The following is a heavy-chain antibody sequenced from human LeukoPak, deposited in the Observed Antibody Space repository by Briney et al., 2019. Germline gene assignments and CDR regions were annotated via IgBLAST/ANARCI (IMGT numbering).Heavy chain of an antibody. D-gene: IGHD3-10*01. CDR2: IIPIFGIA. Sequence: SVKVSCKASGGTFSSYAISWVRQAPGQGLEWMGRIIPIFGIANYAQKFQGRVTITADKSTSTAYMELSNLRSEDTAVYYCARGGSGGDIWGQGTMVTVSS. J-gene: IGHJ3*02. V-gene: IGHV1-69*04. CDR1: GGTFSSYA. CDR3: ARGGSGGDI.